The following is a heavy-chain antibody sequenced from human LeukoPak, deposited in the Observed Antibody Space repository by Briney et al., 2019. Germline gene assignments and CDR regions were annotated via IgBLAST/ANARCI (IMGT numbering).Heavy chain of an antibody. CDR3: ARAYYDSSGYYRLHFDY. D-gene: IGHD3-22*01. J-gene: IGHJ4*02. Sequence: GGSLRLSCAASGSTFSSYSMNWVRQAPGKGLEWVSYISSSSSTIYYADSVKGRFTISRDNAKNSLYLQMNSLRAEDTAVYYCARAYYDSSGYYRLHFDYWGQGTLVTVSS. V-gene: IGHV3-48*01. CDR1: GSTFSSYS. CDR2: ISSSSSTI.